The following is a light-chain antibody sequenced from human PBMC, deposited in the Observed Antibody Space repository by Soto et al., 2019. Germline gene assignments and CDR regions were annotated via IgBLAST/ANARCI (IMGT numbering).Light chain of an antibody. CDR2: WAS. Sequence: DIVMTQSPDSMTVSLCERATLNCKSSQSALYSSNNKDYLAWYHLKQGQPPKLLIYWASTRGSGVPARFSGSGSWTYLSLTISSLQAEEVAVYYCQQYYSNQWTFGQGTKVEIK. CDR1: QSALYSSNNKDY. V-gene: IGKV4-1*01. CDR3: QQYYSNQWT. J-gene: IGKJ1*01.